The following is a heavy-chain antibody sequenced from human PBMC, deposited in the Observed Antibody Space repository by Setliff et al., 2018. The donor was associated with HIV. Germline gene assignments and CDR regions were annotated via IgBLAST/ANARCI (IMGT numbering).Heavy chain of an antibody. Sequence: ASVKVSCKASGYTFTSYGISWVRQAPGQGLEWMGWISAYNGNTNYAQKLQGRVTMTTDTSTSTAYVELRSLRSDDTAVYYCARVVVRGDTFIAEYFQHWGQGTLVTVSS. CDR2: ISAYNGNT. V-gene: IGHV1-18*01. CDR1: GYTFTSYG. J-gene: IGHJ1*01. D-gene: IGHD3-10*01. CDR3: ARVVVRGDTFIAEYFQH.